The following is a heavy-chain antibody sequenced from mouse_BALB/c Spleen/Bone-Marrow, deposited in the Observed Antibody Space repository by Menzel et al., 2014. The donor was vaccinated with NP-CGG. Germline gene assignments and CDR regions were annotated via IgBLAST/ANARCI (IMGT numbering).Heavy chain of an antibody. D-gene: IGHD2-14*01. V-gene: IGHV14-4*02. J-gene: IGHJ1*01. CDR2: IDPENGDT. Sequence: VQLQQSGAELVRSGASVKLSCTASGFNIKDHYMHWVKQRPEQGLEWIGWIDPENGDTEYAPKFQGKATMTADTSSNTAYLQLSSLTSEDTAVYYCNRYDWYFDVWGAGTTVTVSS. CDR1: GFNIKDHY. CDR3: NRYDWYFDV.